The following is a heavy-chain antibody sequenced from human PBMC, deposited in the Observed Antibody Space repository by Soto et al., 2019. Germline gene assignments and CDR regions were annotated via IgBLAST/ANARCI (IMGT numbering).Heavy chain of an antibody. CDR1: GFTFSSYS. Sequence: GGSLRLSCAASGFTFSSYSMNWVRQAPGKELEWVSSISSSSSYIYYADSVKGRFTTSRDNAKNSLYLQMNSLRAEDTAVYYCARDPEYYDILTGYSHFDYWGQGTLVTVSS. J-gene: IGHJ4*02. V-gene: IGHV3-21*01. CDR2: ISSSSSYI. D-gene: IGHD3-9*01. CDR3: ARDPEYYDILTGYSHFDY.